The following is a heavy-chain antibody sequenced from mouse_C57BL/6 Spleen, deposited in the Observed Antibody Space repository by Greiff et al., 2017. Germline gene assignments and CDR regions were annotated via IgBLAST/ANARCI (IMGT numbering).Heavy chain of an antibody. CDR3: ARGATAPTGYFDY. Sequence: QVQLKESGPELVKPGASVKISCKASGYAFSSSWMNWVKQRPGKGLEWIGRIYPGDGDTNYNGKFKGKATLTADKSSSTAYMQLSSLTSEDSAVYFCARGATAPTGYFDYWGQGTTLKVSS. CDR2: IYPGDGDT. J-gene: IGHJ2*01. CDR1: GYAFSSSW. D-gene: IGHD1-2*01. V-gene: IGHV1-82*01.